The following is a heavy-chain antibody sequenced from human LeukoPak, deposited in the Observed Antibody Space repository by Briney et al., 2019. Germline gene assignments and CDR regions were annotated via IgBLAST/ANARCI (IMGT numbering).Heavy chain of an antibody. Sequence: ASVKVSCKASGGTFSSYAISWVRQAPGQGLEWMGRIIPILGIANYAQKFQGRVTITADKSTSTAYMELSSLRSEDTAVYYCARDSHDFWSGYYVGGEEPWGQGTLVTVSS. CDR2: IIPILGIA. CDR1: GGTFSSYA. D-gene: IGHD3-3*01. V-gene: IGHV1-69*04. CDR3: ARDSHDFWSGYYVGGEEP. J-gene: IGHJ5*02.